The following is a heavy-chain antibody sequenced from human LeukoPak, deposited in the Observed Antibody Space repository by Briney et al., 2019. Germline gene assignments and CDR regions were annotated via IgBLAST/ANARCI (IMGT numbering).Heavy chain of an antibody. J-gene: IGHJ4*02. Sequence: GGSLRLSCAASGFTFSSYVMSWARQAPGKGLEWVSAISGSGGSTNYADSVKGRFTISRDNSKNTLYLQMNSLRAEDTAVYYCARDSYSGYGGSFDYWGQGTLVTVSS. V-gene: IGHV3-23*01. CDR1: GFTFSSYV. CDR2: ISGSGGST. D-gene: IGHD4-23*01. CDR3: ARDSYSGYGGSFDY.